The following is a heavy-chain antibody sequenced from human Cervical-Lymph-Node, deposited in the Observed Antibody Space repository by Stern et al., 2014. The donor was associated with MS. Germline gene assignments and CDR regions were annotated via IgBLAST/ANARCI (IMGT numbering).Heavy chain of an antibody. V-gene: IGHV1-69*01. CDR3: ARDSELGNTAYGMDV. CDR2: IIPVFGTA. Sequence: QVQLVQSGAEVKKPGSSVKVSCKASGGTFSDYGISWVRQAPRQGLEWMGGIIPVFGTANYAQKFQGRVTITADESTSTAYMELTSLRSEDTAVYYCARDSELGNTAYGMDVWGQGTTVTVSS. CDR1: GGTFSDYG. J-gene: IGHJ6*02. D-gene: IGHD1/OR15-1a*01.